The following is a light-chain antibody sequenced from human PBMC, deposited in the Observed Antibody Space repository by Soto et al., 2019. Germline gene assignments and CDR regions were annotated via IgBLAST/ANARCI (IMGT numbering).Light chain of an antibody. Sequence: EIVLTQSPDTLSLSPGERATLSCRASQSVSSSYLAWYQQRPGQAPRLLIYGASSRATGIPDRFSGRGFGTDFTLTISRLEPEDFAVYYCQQQGRSWITFGQGTRLEIK. CDR3: QQQGRSWIT. CDR1: QSVSSSY. J-gene: IGKJ5*01. V-gene: IGKV3-20*01. CDR2: GAS.